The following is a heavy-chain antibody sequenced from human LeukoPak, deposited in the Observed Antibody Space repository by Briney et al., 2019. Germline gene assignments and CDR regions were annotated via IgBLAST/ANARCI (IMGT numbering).Heavy chain of an antibody. J-gene: IGHJ3*02. CDR3: ARXARYHLLEASDT. V-gene: IGHV1-18*01. Sequence: VASVKVSCKASGYTFNGFGISWVRQAPGQGLEWMGWISAYDGGTNYAQSLQGTLSMTTETSTTTAYMERRSLRSDDTAGYYCARXARYHLLEASDTWGQGTMVTVSS. CDR1: GYTFNGFG. D-gene: IGHD2-2*01. CDR2: ISAYDGGT.